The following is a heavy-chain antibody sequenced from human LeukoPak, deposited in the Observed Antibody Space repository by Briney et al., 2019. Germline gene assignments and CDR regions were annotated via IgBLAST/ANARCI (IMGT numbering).Heavy chain of an antibody. J-gene: IGHJ4*01. CDR1: GYTFTDYF. CDR2: INPKSGAT. CDR3: ARDSGERGSGSYLIAY. V-gene: IGHV1-2*02. D-gene: IGHD3-10*01. Sequence: ASVKVSCKASGYTFTDYFLQWVRQAPGQGLEWMGRINPKSGATDFAQKFLGRVTMTGDTSISTAYMELSRLRSDDTAVYYCARDSGERGSGSYLIAYWGQGTLVTVSS.